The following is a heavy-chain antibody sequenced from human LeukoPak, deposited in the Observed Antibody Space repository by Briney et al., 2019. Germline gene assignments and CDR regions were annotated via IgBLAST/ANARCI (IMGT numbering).Heavy chain of an antibody. J-gene: IGHJ5*02. D-gene: IGHD3-3*01. CDR3: ASQAYDFWSGYSWFDP. CDR1: RDSVSSGNYY. Sequence: SETLSLTCTVSRDSVSSGNYYYSWIRQPAGKGLEWLGRIYTSGTTDYNPSLKSRVTISVDKSKNQFSLKLSSVTAADTAVYYCASQAYDFWSGYSWFDPWGQGTLVTVSS. V-gene: IGHV4-61*02. CDR2: IYTSGTT.